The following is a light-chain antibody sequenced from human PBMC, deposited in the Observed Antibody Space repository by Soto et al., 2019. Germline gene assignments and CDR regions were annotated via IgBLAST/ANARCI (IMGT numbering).Light chain of an antibody. CDR3: MQVLHTPFS. V-gene: IGKV2-28*01. CDR1: QSLLHSDGYTY. CDR2: LGS. Sequence: DIVMTQSPPSLSVTPGEPASISCRSSQSLLHSDGYTYVDWYVQRPGQSPQLLIYLGSNRASGVPDRLSGSGSGTDFTQKISKVESEDVGIYYCMQVLHTPFSFGPGTKVDFK. J-gene: IGKJ3*01.